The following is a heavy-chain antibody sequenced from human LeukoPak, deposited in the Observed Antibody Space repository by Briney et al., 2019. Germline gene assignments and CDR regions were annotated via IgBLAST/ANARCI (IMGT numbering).Heavy chain of an antibody. V-gene: IGHV1-2*02. J-gene: IGHJ4*02. D-gene: IGHD3-10*01. CDR2: INPDSGGT. CDR3: ARVPPTRGSGSYSPSHFDY. Sequence: ASVKVSCKTSGYTFSGYYMHWVRQAPGQGLEWMGWINPDSGGTNYGQNFQGRVTMTRDTAINTAYMELSRLRSDDTAVYYCARVPPTRGSGSYSPSHFDYWGQGTLVTVSS. CDR1: GYTFSGYY.